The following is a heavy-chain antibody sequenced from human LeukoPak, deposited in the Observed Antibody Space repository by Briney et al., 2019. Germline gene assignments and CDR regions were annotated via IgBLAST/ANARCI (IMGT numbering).Heavy chain of an antibody. D-gene: IGHD2/OR15-2a*01. J-gene: IGHJ4*02. V-gene: IGHV3-33*01. Sequence: GGSLRLSCAASGFTFSSYGMHWVRQAPGKGLEWVAVIWYDGSNKYYADSVKGRFTISRDNSKNTLYQQMNSLRAEDTAVYYCARDYGGIVTLDYWGQGTLVTVSS. CDR2: IWYDGSNK. CDR3: ARDYGGIVTLDY. CDR1: GFTFSSYG.